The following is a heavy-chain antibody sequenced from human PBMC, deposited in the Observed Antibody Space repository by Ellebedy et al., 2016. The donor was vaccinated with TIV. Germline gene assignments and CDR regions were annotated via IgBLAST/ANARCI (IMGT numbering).Heavy chain of an antibody. J-gene: IGHJ5*02. CDR2: IIPILGIA. D-gene: IGHD1-26*01. Sequence: SVKVSXKASGGTFSSYAISWVRQAPGQGLEWMGRIIPILGIANYAQKFQGRVTITADKSTSTAYMELSSLRSEDTAVYYCARGYIVGANRNWFDPWGQGTLVTVSS. CDR1: GGTFSSYA. CDR3: ARGYIVGANRNWFDP. V-gene: IGHV1-69*04.